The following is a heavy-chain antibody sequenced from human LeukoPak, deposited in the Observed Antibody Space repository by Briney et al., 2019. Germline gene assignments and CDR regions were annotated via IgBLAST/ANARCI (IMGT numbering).Heavy chain of an antibody. CDR2: ISSSSSTI. J-gene: IGHJ6*03. Sequence: GGSLRLSCAASGFTFSSYSMNWVRQAPGKGLEWVSYISSSSSTIYYADSVKGRFTISRDNAKNSLYLQMNSLRAEDTAVYYCARSYCTNGVCHYYYYYMDVWGKGTTVSVSS. CDR1: GFTFSSYS. CDR3: ARSYCTNGVCHYYYYYMDV. D-gene: IGHD2-8*01. V-gene: IGHV3-48*01.